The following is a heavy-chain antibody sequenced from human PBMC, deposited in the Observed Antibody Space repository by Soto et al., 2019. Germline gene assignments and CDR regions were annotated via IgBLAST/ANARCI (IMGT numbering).Heavy chain of an antibody. Sequence: GGSLRLSCVVSEFTFSSYAMSWIRQAPGKGLEWVSAISDSGAATYYTDSVKGRITISRDTSKSTLYLHMNSLRAEDTAVYYCAKLSSSGWYGHIDYWGQGXLVTVSS. CDR1: EFTFSSYA. CDR3: AKLSSSGWYGHIDY. D-gene: IGHD6-19*01. V-gene: IGHV3-23*01. J-gene: IGHJ4*02. CDR2: ISDSGAAT.